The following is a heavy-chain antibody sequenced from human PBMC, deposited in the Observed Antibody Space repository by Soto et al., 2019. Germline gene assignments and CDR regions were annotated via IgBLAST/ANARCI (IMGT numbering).Heavy chain of an antibody. CDR2: ISGSGGST. J-gene: IGHJ4*02. Sequence: PGGSLRLSCAASGFTFSSYAMSWVRQAPGKGLEWVSAISGSGGSTYYADSVKGRSTISRDNSKNTLYLQMNSLRAEDAAVYYCAKGYCSSTSCYAEDYWGQGTLVTGSS. D-gene: IGHD2-2*01. CDR3: AKGYCSSTSCYAEDY. CDR1: GFTFSSYA. V-gene: IGHV3-23*01.